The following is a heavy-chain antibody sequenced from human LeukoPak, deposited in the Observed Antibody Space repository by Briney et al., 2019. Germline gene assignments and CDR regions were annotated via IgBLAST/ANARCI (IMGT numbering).Heavy chain of an antibody. Sequence: PGGSLRLSCAASGFTFSDYYMSWIRQAPGKGLEWVSYISSSGSTIYYADSVKGRFTISRDNAKNSLYLQMNSLRAEDTAVYYCARGPSNYFYYYYGMDVWGQGTTVTVSS. J-gene: IGHJ6*02. CDR2: ISSSGSTI. CDR3: ARGPSNYFYYYYGMDV. V-gene: IGHV3-11*01. CDR1: GFTFSDYY. D-gene: IGHD4-11*01.